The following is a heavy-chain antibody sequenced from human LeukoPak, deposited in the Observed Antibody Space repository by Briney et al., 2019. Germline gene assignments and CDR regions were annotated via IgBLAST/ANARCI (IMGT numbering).Heavy chain of an antibody. CDR2: ISAYNGNT. V-gene: IGHV1-18*01. CDR3: ARDGPKRYSSSSRGYFDY. CDR1: GYTFTSYG. D-gene: IGHD6-6*01. J-gene: IGHJ4*02. Sequence: ASVKVSCKASGYTFTSYGISWVRPAPGQGLAWMGWISAYNGNTNYAQKLQGRVTMTTDTSTSTAYMELRSLRSDDTAVYYCARDGPKRYSSSSRGYFDYWGQGTLVTVSS.